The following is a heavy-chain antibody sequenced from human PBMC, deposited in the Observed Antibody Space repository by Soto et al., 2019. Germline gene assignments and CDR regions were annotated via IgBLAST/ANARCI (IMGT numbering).Heavy chain of an antibody. CDR1: GFTFSSYW. CDR3: ARGPEGINWYTHPIDY. V-gene: IGHV3-74*01. D-gene: IGHD6-13*01. Sequence: GGSLRLSCAASGFTFSSYWMHWVRQVPGKGLVWVSRINSDGSSTSYADSVKGRFTISRDNSKNMLYLQMNSLRVEDTAVYYCARGPEGINWYTHPIDYWGQGTMVTVSS. CDR2: INSDGSST. J-gene: IGHJ4*02.